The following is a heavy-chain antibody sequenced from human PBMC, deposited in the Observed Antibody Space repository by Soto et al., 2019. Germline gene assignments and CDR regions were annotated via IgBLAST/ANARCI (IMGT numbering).Heavy chain of an antibody. CDR1: GFTFSSNA. CDR3: GKLGPNSGWYEAFDY. Sequence: EVQVLESGGGLVQPGGSLRLSCAASGFTFSSNAMSWVRQAPGKGLEWVSTISGSGGATYYADSVKGRFAISRDNSENTLYLQMTSLRAEDTAVYYCGKLGPNSGWYEAFDYWGLGNLVTVSS. V-gene: IGHV3-23*01. D-gene: IGHD6-19*01. CDR2: ISGSGGAT. J-gene: IGHJ4*02.